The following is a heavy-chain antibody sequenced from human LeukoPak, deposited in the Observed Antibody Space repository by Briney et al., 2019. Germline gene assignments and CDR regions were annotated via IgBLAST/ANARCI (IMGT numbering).Heavy chain of an antibody. CDR3: AKDQEPYSVGATWNPLDY. D-gene: IGHD1-26*01. V-gene: IGHV3-33*06. CDR2: IWYDGSNK. Sequence: PGRSLRLSCAASGFTFSSYGMHWVRQAPGKGLEWVAVIWYDGSNKYYADSVKGRFTISRDNSKNTLYLQMNSLRAEDTAVYYCAKDQEPYSVGATWNPLDYWGQGTLVTVSS. J-gene: IGHJ4*02. CDR1: GFTFSSYG.